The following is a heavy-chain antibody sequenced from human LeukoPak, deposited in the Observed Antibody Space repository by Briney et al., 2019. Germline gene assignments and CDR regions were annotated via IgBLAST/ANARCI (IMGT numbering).Heavy chain of an antibody. CDR2: IKNRDNNYAT. J-gene: IGHJ3*02. Sequence: PGGSLRLSCAASGFTFSGYFMDWVRQVPGKGLEWVGRIKNRDNNYATEYAASVRGRFIISGDDSKNSIYLQMNSLKIDDTAVYYCARVRGGHWYAFDIWGQGTMVTVSS. CDR1: GFTFSGYF. D-gene: IGHD3-10*01. CDR3: ARVRGGHWYAFDI. V-gene: IGHV3-72*01.